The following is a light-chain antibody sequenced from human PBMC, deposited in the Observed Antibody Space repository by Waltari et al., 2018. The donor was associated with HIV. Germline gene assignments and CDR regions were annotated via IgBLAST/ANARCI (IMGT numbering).Light chain of an antibody. J-gene: IGLJ1*01. V-gene: IGLV1-40*01. CDR3: QSYDSSLSGHV. CDR2: GNS. CDR1: SSNIGAGYD. Sequence: QSVLTQPPSVSGAPGQRVTISCTGSSSNIGAGYDVHWYQQLPGTAPNLLIYGNSNRPSGVPDRFSGSKSGTSASLAITGLQAEDEADYYCQSYDSSLSGHVFRTGTKVTVL.